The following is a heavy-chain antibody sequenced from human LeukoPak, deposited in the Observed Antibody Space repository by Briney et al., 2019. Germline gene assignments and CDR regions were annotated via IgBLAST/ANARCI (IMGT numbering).Heavy chain of an antibody. D-gene: IGHD6-13*01. J-gene: IGHJ4*02. CDR1: GFTFSSYW. Sequence: GGSLRLSCAASGFTFSSYWMSWVRQAPGKGLEWVANINQDGSGEYYVDSVKGRFTISRDNAKNSLSLQMNSLRTEDTALYYCAKDRGIAAAGTDYFDYWGQGTLVTVSS. V-gene: IGHV3-7*03. CDR2: INQDGSGE. CDR3: AKDRGIAAAGTDYFDY.